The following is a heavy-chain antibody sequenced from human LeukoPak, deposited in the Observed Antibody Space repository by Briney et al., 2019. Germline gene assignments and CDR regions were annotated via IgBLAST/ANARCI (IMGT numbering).Heavy chain of an antibody. D-gene: IGHD1-26*01. Sequence: GASVKVSCKASGGTFSSYAISWVRQAPGQGLEWMGGIIPIFGTANYAQKFQGRVTITADKSTSTAYMELSSLRSEDTAVYYCARVRYSGSYPNWFDPWGQGTLVTVSS. CDR2: IIPIFGTA. CDR3: ARVRYSGSYPNWFDP. J-gene: IGHJ5*02. V-gene: IGHV1-69*06. CDR1: GGTFSSYA.